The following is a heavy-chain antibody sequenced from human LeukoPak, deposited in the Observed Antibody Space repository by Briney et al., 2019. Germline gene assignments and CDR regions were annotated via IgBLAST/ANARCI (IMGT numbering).Heavy chain of an antibody. CDR1: GYTFTSYG. CDR2: TSAYNGNT. D-gene: IGHD3-10*01. CDR3: ARDLGFGEFNYYYYGMDV. Sequence: ASVKVSCKASGYTFTSYGISWVRQAPGQGLEWMGWTSAYNGNTNYAQKLQGRVTMTTDTSTSTAYMELRSLRSDDTAVYYCARDLGFGEFNYYYYGMDVWGQGTTVTVSS. J-gene: IGHJ6*02. V-gene: IGHV1-18*01.